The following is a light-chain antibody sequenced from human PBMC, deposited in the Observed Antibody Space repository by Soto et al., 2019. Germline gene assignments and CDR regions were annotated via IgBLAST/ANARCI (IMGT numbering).Light chain of an antibody. CDR2: DAS. CDR1: QSVSSY. CDR3: QQRSNLGLFT. V-gene: IGKV3-11*01. J-gene: IGKJ3*01. Sequence: EIVLTQSPATLSLSPGERATLSCRASQSVSSYLAWYQQKPGQAPRLLIYDASNRATGIPARFSGSGSGTDFTLTISSLEPEDFAVYYCQQRSNLGLFTFGHGTKVDIK.